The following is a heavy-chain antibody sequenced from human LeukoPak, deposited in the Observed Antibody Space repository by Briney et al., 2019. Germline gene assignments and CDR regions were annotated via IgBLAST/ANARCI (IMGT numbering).Heavy chain of an antibody. CDR3: AREVPPRYCSGGSCYSLYYYYGMDV. CDR1: GGSISSYY. Sequence: SETLSLTCTVSGGSISSYYWSWIRQPPGKGLEWIGYIYYSGSTNYNPSLKSRVTISVDTSKNQFSLKLSSVTAADTAVYYCAREVPPRYCSGGSCYSLYYYYGMDVWGQGTTVTVSS. J-gene: IGHJ6*02. D-gene: IGHD2-15*01. V-gene: IGHV4-59*12. CDR2: IYYSGST.